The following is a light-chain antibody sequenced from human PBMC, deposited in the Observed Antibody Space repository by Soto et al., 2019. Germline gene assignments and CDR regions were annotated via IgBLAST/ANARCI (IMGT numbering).Light chain of an antibody. J-gene: IGKJ1*01. Sequence: GDSVPLTGRASQSISSYLNWYQQKPGKAPKLLIYAASSLQSGVPSRFSGSGSGTDFTLTISGLQPGDSATYYCQQYNSYSPTFGQGTKVDI. CDR3: QQYNSYSPT. CDR1: QSISSY. CDR2: AAS. V-gene: IGKV1-39*01.